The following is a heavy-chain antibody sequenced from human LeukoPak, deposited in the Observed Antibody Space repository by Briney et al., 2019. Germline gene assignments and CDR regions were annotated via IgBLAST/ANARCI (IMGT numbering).Heavy chain of an antibody. D-gene: IGHD1-20*01. CDR1: EFTVSSTY. CDR3: ARGKPVTGTPDYYSYGMDV. CDR2: MYSFGNT. V-gene: IGHV3-53*01. Sequence: GGSLRLSCAVSEFTVSSTYMSWVRQAPGKGLEWVSLMYSFGNTYYADSVKGRFTISRDNSKNTLYLQMNSLRAEDTALYYCARGKPVTGTPDYYSYGMDVWGQGTMVTISS. J-gene: IGHJ6*02.